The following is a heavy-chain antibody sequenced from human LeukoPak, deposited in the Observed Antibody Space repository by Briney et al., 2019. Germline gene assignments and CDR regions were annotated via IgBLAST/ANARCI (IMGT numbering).Heavy chain of an antibody. CDR3: ARLSTTWNAFDV. Sequence: ASVKVSCKASGYTFTGYYMHWVRQAPGQGLEWMGWINPNSGGTNYAQKFQGRVTMTRDTSISTAYMELSRLRSDDTAVYYCARLSTTWNAFDVWGQGTMVSVSS. D-gene: IGHD1-1*01. CDR2: INPNSGGT. J-gene: IGHJ3*01. V-gene: IGHV1-2*02. CDR1: GYTFTGYY.